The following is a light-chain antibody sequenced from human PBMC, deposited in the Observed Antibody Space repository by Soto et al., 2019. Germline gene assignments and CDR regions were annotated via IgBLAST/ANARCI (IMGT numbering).Light chain of an antibody. V-gene: IGKV1-5*03. CDR3: QPYNSYRT. CDR1: QSISSW. CDR2: KAS. Sequence: DIEMTQAPSTLSASVGDRVTITCRASQSISSWLAWYQQKPGKAPKLLIYKASSLESGVPSRFSGSGSGTEFTRPMCSLQPDAFAIYYCQPYNSYRTFGQGTKVDIK. J-gene: IGKJ1*01.